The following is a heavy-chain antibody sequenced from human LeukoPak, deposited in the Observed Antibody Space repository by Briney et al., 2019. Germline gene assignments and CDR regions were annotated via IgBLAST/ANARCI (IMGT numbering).Heavy chain of an antibody. J-gene: IGHJ3*02. Sequence: GGSLRLSCAASGFTVSSNSMNWVRQAPGKGLEWVSVIYSGGSTFYADSVEGRFTISRDNSNNTLYLQMNSLRAEDTAMYYCAREYYDNSGGEDAFDIWGPGTMVTVSS. V-gene: IGHV3-53*01. D-gene: IGHD3-22*01. CDR2: IYSGGST. CDR3: AREYYDNSGGEDAFDI. CDR1: GFTVSSNS.